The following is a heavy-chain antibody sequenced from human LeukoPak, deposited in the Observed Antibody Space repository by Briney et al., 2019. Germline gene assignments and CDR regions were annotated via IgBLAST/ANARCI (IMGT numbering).Heavy chain of an antibody. J-gene: IGHJ4*02. CDR3: ARGAFWSGYGGYYFDY. D-gene: IGHD3-3*01. V-gene: IGHV5-51*01. CDR2: IYPGDSDT. Sequence: GESLKISCKGSGYSFTSYWIGWVRQMPGKGLEWMGIIYPGDSDTRYSPSFQGQVTISADKSISTAYLQWSSLKASDTAMYYCARGAFWSGYGGYYFDYWGQGTLVTVSS. CDR1: GYSFTSYW.